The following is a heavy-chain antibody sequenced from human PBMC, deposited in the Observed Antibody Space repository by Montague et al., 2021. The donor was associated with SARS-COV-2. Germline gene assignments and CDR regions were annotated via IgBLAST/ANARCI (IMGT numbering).Heavy chain of an antibody. V-gene: IGHV3-33*08. CDR2: IWFDGSKE. J-gene: IGHJ4*02. CDR3: VRDYGDYGEAFLDY. CDR1: GYYFSSYG. Sequence: SLRLSCAASGYYFSSYGMHWVRQAPGKGLEWVAVIWFDGSKEYYADSVKGRFTISRDKSKNMLYLQMNSLRVEDTATYFCVRDYGDYGEAFLDYWGQGTTVTVSS. D-gene: IGHD4-17*01.